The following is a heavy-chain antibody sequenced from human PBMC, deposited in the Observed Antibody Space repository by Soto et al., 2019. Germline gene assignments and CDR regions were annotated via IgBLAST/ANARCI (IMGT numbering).Heavy chain of an antibody. Sequence: EVQLLESGGGLVQPGGSMRLSCAASGFTFSSYAMSWVRQAPGKGLEWVSAISGSGGSTYYADSVKGRFTISRDNSKNTLYLQMNSLRAEDTAVYYCAIAEWHTAMARLGEFDYWGQGTLVTVSS. D-gene: IGHD5-18*01. V-gene: IGHV3-23*01. CDR3: AIAEWHTAMARLGEFDY. CDR2: ISGSGGST. CDR1: GFTFSSYA. J-gene: IGHJ4*02.